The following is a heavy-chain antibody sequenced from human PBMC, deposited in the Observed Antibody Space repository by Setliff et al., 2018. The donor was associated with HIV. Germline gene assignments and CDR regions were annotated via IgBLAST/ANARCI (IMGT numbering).Heavy chain of an antibody. Sequence: PSETLSLTCTVSGGSISSGGYYWSWIRQHPGKGLEWIGYIYYSGSTYYNPSLKSRVTISVDTSKNQFSLKLSSGTAADTAMYFCERESRNDFWSGYYRTFDIWGQGTMVTVSS. CDR1: GGSISSGGYY. V-gene: IGHV4-31*02. J-gene: IGHJ3*02. D-gene: IGHD3-3*01. CDR2: IYYSGST. CDR3: ERESRNDFWSGYYRTFDI.